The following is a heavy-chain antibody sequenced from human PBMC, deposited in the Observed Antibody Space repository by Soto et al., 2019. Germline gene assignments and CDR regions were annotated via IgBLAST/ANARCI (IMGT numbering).Heavy chain of an antibody. CDR2: IIPIFGTA. Sequence: SVKVSCKASGGTFSSYAISWVRQAPGQGLEWMGGIIPIFGTANYAQKFQGRVTITADESTSTAYMELSSLRSEDTAVYYCARTYCSSTSCYFSGDYWGQGTLVTVSS. V-gene: IGHV1-69*13. D-gene: IGHD2-2*01. J-gene: IGHJ4*02. CDR1: GGTFSSYA. CDR3: ARTYCSSTSCYFSGDY.